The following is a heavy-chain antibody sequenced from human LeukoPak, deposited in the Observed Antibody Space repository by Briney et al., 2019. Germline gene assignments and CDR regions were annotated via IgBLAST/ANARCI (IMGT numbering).Heavy chain of an antibody. Sequence: GGSLRLSCAASGFTFSSYTMSWVRQAPGKGLEWVAAISGSGGTTYYTDSVKGRFTISRDNSKNTLYLQMNSLRAEDTAVYYCAKGNYGDYLFDYWGQGTLVTVSS. CDR2: ISGSGGTT. CDR1: GFTFSSYT. CDR3: AKGNYGDYLFDY. V-gene: IGHV3-23*01. J-gene: IGHJ4*02. D-gene: IGHD4-17*01.